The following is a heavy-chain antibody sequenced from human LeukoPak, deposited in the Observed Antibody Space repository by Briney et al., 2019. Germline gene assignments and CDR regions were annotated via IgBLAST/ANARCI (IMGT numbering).Heavy chain of an antibody. CDR1: GYTFTRYY. D-gene: IGHD3-3*01. Sequence: ASVKVSCRPSGYTFTRYYIHWVRQAPGQGLEWMGRIIPILGIANYAQKFQGRVTITADKSTSTAYMELSSLRSEDTAVYYCARDPNPLRITIFGVVTSAPDCWGQGTLVTVSS. CDR3: ARDPNPLRITIFGVVTSAPDC. CDR2: IIPILGIA. V-gene: IGHV1-69*04. J-gene: IGHJ4*02.